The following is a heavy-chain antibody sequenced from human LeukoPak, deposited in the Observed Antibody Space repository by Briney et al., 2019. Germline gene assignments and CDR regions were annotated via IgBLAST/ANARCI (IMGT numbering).Heavy chain of an antibody. Sequence: SETLSLTCIVSGGSLNSPNYYWGWIRQPPGKGLEWIGTIYYSGTTYYNPSLKSRLTISVYTSKNQFSLKLTSVTAADTAVYYCARHHYFGSLNWFDPWGQGTLITVSS. J-gene: IGHJ5*02. CDR2: IYYSGTT. D-gene: IGHD3-10*01. CDR3: ARHHYFGSLNWFDP. V-gene: IGHV4-39*01. CDR1: GGSLNSPNYY.